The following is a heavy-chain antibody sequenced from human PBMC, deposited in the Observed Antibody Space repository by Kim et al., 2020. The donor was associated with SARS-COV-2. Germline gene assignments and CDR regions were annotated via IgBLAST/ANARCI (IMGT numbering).Heavy chain of an antibody. J-gene: IGHJ5*02. Sequence: SETLSLTCTVSGGSISSGGYYWSWIRQHPGKGLEWIGYIYYSGSTYYNPSLKSRVTISVDTSKNQFSLKLSSVTAADTAVYYCARDQIVATTVKSWNWSYTWGQGTLVTVSS. D-gene: IGHD4-4*01. CDR1: GGSISSGGYY. V-gene: IGHV4-31*03. CDR2: IYYSGST. CDR3: ARDQIVATTVKSWNWSYT.